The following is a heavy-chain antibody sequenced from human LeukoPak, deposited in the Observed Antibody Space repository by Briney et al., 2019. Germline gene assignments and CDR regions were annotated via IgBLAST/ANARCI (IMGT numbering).Heavy chain of an antibody. D-gene: IGHD5-12*01. J-gene: IGHJ4*02. Sequence: ASVKVSCKASGGTFSSYGISWVRQAPGQGLEWMGWISAYNGNTDYAQKLQGRVTMTTDTSTSTAYMELRSLRSDDTAMYYCARVVSGYDFDYWGQGTLVTVSS. CDR2: ISAYNGNT. CDR3: ARVVSGYDFDY. V-gene: IGHV1-18*01. CDR1: GGTFSSYG.